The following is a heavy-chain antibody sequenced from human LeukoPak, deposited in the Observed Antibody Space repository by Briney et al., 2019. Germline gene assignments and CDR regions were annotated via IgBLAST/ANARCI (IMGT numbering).Heavy chain of an antibody. V-gene: IGHV1-3*01. CDR2: INAGNGNT. CDR3: ATLEAFDSSGYYYSDY. J-gene: IGHJ4*02. Sequence: ASVKVSCKASGYTFTSYAMHWVRQAPGQRLEWMGWINAGNGNTKYSQKFQGRVTITRDISASTAYMELSSLRSEDTAVYYCATLEAFDSSGYYYSDYWGQGTLVTVSS. D-gene: IGHD3-22*01. CDR1: GYTFTSYA.